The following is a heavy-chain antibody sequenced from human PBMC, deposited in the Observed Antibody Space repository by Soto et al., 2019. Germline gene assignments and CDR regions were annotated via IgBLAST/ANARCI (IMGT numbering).Heavy chain of an antibody. J-gene: IGHJ4*02. Sequence: RRLSCAGSGFTFSDYYMTWIRQAPGKGLEWVSYINTLSSAIYYADSVKGRFTISRDNAKNSLYLQMNSLRAEDTAVYYCARRLQWQLRPLGSWGRGTLVTVSS. V-gene: IGHV3-11*01. CDR3: ARRLQWQLRPLGS. D-gene: IGHD6-19*01. CDR1: GFTFSDYY. CDR2: INTLSSAI.